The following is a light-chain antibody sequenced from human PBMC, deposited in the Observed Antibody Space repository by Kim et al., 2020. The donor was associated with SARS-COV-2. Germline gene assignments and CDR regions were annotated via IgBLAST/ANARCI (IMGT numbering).Light chain of an antibody. CDR3: GTWDSSLSAGV. CDR2: DNN. CDR1: SSNIGNNY. Sequence: RKVTISCSGSSSNIGNNYVSWYQQLPGTAPKLLIYDNNKRPSGIPDRFSGSKSGTSATLGITGLQTGDEADYYCGTWDSSLSAGVFGTGTKVHRP. V-gene: IGLV1-51*01. J-gene: IGLJ1*01.